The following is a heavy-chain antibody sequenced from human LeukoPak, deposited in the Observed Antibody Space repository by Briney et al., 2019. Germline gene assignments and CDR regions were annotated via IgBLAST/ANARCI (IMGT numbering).Heavy chain of an antibody. V-gene: IGHV1-46*02. J-gene: IGHJ6*03. Sequence: GASVKVSCKASGYAFNNYYMHWVRQAPEQGLEWMGIINPSGGSTSYAQEFQGRVTMTRDMSTSTLYMELSSLRSEDTAVYYCATVGATGYYYMDVWGKGTTVTVSS. CDR1: GYAFNNYY. D-gene: IGHD1-26*01. CDR3: ATVGATGYYYMDV. CDR2: INPSGGST.